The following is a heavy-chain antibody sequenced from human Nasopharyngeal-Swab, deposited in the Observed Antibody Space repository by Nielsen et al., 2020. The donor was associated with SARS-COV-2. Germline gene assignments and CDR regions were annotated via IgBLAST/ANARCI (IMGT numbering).Heavy chain of an antibody. J-gene: IGHJ4*02. CDR1: GGPISSGDYY. V-gene: IGHV4-30-4*01. CDR3: ARAGEDYGDYSYYFDY. CDR2: IYYSGST. Sequence: SETLSLTCTVSGGPISSGDYYWCWIRQPPGKGLEWIGYIYYSGSTYSNLSLKSRVTISVDTSKNKFSLKLSSVTTADTAVYYCARAGEDYGDYSYYFDYWGQGTLVTVSS. D-gene: IGHD4-17*01.